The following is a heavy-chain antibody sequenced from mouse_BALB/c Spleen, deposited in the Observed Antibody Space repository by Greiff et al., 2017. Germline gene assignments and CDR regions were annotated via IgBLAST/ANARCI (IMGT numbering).Heavy chain of an antibody. CDR2: INPSTGYT. J-gene: IGHJ3*01. D-gene: IGHD1-1*01. CDR1: GYTFTSYW. CDR3: ARGGTTVVAPFAY. Sequence: VQRVESGAELAKPGASVKMSCKASGYTFTSYWMHWVKQRPGQGLEWIGYINPSTGYTEYNQKFKDKATLTADKSSSTAYMQLSSLTSEDSAVYYCARGGTTVVAPFAYWGQGTLVTVSA. V-gene: IGHV1-7*01.